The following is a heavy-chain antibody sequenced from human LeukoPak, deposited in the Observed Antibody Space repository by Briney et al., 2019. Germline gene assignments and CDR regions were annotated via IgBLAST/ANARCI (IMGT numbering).Heavy chain of an antibody. V-gene: IGHV4-34*01. J-gene: IGHJ4*02. CDR2: INHSGST. D-gene: IGHD6-13*01. CDR3: ARGGMKGSSWYLQYYFDY. Sequence: SSETLSLTCAVYGGSFSGYYWSWIRQPPGKGLEWIGEINHSGSTNYNPSLKSRVTISVDTSKNQFSLKLSSVTAADTAVYYCARGGMKGSSWYLQYYFDYWGQGTLVTVSS. CDR1: GGSFSGYY.